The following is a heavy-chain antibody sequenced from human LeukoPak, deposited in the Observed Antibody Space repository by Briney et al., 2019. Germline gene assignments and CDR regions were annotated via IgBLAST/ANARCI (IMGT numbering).Heavy chain of an antibody. CDR3: AREGDFHGSGGGDS. V-gene: IGHV1-2*02. CDR1: GYRFTGFY. Sequence: ASVKVSCKASGYRFTGFYIHWVRHAPGQGLEWMGWINPNTGGTNFAQKFQGRVTMTTDTSMNTTYMDLRSLTSDDTAVYYCAREGDFHGSGGGDSWGQGTLVIVSS. D-gene: IGHD3-10*01. J-gene: IGHJ4*02. CDR2: INPNTGGT.